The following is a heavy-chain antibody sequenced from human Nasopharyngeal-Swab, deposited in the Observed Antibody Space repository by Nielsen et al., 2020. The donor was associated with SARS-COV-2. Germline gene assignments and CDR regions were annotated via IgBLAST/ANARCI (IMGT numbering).Heavy chain of an antibody. J-gene: IGHJ4*02. CDR2: ISSSRSTI. V-gene: IGHV3-48*02. Sequence: GESLKISCAASGFTFSSYGMNWVRQAPGKGLEWVSYISSSRSTINYADSVKGRFTISRDNAKNSLYLQMNSLRDEDTAVYYCARGGAARPDYWGQGTLVTVSS. D-gene: IGHD6-6*01. CDR1: GFTFSSYG. CDR3: ARGGAARPDY.